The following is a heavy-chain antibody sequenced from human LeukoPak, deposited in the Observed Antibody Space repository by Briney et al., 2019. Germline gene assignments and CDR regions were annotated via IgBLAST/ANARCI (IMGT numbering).Heavy chain of an antibody. CDR2: ISYDGSNK. CDR1: GLTFSNYA. Sequence: GGSLRLSCAASGLTFSNYAMHWVRQAPGKGLEWVAVISYDGSNKYYADSVKGRFTISRDNSKNTLYLQMNSLRAEDTAVYYCARDPTWSGYPSYGMDVWGQGTTVTVSS. D-gene: IGHD3-3*01. V-gene: IGHV3-30-3*01. J-gene: IGHJ6*02. CDR3: ARDPTWSGYPSYGMDV.